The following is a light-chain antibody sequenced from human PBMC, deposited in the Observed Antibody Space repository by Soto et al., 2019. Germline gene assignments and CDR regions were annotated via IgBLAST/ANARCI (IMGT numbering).Light chain of an antibody. J-gene: IGKJ4*01. V-gene: IGKV1-27*01. CDR1: QGIGNY. Sequence: DIQMTQSPSSLSASVGDRVTITCRASQGIGNYLSWYQQKPGKVPKLLIYTSSTLQSVVPSRFSGSGSGTDFTLTISSLQPEDVATYFCQKHNGAPLTFGGGTKVEIK. CDR2: TSS. CDR3: QKHNGAPLT.